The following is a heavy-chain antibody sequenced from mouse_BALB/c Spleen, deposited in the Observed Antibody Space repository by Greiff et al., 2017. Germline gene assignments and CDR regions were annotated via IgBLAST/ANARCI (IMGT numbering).Heavy chain of an antibody. Sequence: EVQLQQSGAELVKPGASVKLSCTASGFNIKDTYMHWVKQRPEQGLEWIGRIDPANGNTKYDPKFQGKATITADTSSNTAYLQLSSLTSEDTAVYYCARGLTYYGSSPWFADWGQGTLVTVSA. CDR3: ARGLTYYGSSPWFAD. J-gene: IGHJ3*01. CDR1: GFNIKDTY. D-gene: IGHD1-1*01. V-gene: IGHV14-3*02. CDR2: IDPANGNT.